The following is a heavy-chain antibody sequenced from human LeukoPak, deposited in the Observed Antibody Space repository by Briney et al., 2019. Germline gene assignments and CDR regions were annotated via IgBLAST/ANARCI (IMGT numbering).Heavy chain of an antibody. V-gene: IGHV4-34*01. CDR2: INPSGST. CDR1: GGSFSGYY. J-gene: IGHJ4*02. D-gene: IGHD5-18*01. Sequence: SETLSLTCAVYGGSFSGYYWSWIRQPPGKGLEWIGEINPSGSTNYNPSLKSRVTISVDTSKNQFSLKLSSVTAADTAVYYCARSRGYSYGYFDYWGQGTLVTVSS. CDR3: ARSRGYSYGYFDY.